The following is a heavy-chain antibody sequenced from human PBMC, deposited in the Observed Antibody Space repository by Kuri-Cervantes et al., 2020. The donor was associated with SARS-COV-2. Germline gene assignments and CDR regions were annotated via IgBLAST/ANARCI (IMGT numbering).Heavy chain of an antibody. CDR1: GYTFTGYY. Sequence: ASVKVSCKASGYTFTGYYMHWVRQAPGQGLEWMGWINPNSGNTGYAQKFQGRVTITRNTSISTAYMELRSLRSDDTAVYYCARDLDPAAVHVIDYWGQGTLVTVSS. CDR2: INPNSGNT. V-gene: IGHV1-8*03. CDR3: ARDLDPAAVHVIDY. D-gene: IGHD6-13*01. J-gene: IGHJ4*02.